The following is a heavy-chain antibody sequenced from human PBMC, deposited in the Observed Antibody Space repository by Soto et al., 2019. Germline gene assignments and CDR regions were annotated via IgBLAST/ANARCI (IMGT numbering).Heavy chain of an antibody. CDR3: ARVLSWDGYHFDN. V-gene: IGHV3-48*02. CDR2: ISASTTTQ. CDR1: GFTFSSFG. D-gene: IGHD5-18*01. J-gene: IGHJ4*02. Sequence: SLRLSCAASGFTFSSFGMNWVRQAPGKGLEWISYISASTTTQYYADSVKGRFTISRDNAEDSLYLQMHSLRDEDTAVYYCARVLSWDGYHFDNWGQGTLVTVSS.